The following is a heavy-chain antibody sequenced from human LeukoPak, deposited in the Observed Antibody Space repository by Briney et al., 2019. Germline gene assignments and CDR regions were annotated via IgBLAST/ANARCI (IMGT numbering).Heavy chain of an antibody. CDR3: ARDSTYYYDSSGYYYFDY. Sequence: ASVKVSCKASGYTFTSYYMHWVRQAPGQGLEWMGIINPSGGSTSYAQKFQGRVTITADESTSTAYMELSSLRSEDTAVYYCARDSTYYYDSSGYYYFDYWGQGTLVTVSS. CDR2: INPSGGST. J-gene: IGHJ4*02. D-gene: IGHD3-22*01. V-gene: IGHV1-46*01. CDR1: GYTFTSYY.